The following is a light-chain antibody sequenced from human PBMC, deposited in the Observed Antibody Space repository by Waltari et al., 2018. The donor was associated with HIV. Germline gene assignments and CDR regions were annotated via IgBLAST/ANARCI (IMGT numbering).Light chain of an antibody. V-gene: IGLV2-14*01. CDR1: TNDKY. CDR2: AVT. Sequence: QSALTQPASVSGSPGQSITISCTGITNDKYVSWYRRPPGGAPPLIIFAVTNRTPWISSRLSASSSANTASLTSSGLQPDDEAHYYCASHASGNLLVFGGGTRVTVL. CDR3: ASHASGNLLV. J-gene: IGLJ3*02.